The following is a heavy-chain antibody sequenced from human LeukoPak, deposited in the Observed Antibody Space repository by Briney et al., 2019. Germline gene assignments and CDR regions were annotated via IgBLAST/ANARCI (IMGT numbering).Heavy chain of an antibody. CDR3: ARGSIMGARGLGDY. D-gene: IGHD1-26*01. CDR2: IYSGGST. Sequence: GGSLRLSCAASGFTVSSNYMSWVRQAPGKGLEWVSVIYSGGSTYYADSVKGRFTISRDNSKNTVFLEMNSLRAEDTAVYYCARGSIMGARGLGDYWGQGTLVTVSS. J-gene: IGHJ4*02. CDR1: GFTVSSNY. V-gene: IGHV3-53*05.